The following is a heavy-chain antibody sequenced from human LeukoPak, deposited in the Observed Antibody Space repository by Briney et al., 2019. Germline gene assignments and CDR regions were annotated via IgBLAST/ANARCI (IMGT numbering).Heavy chain of an antibody. J-gene: IGHJ4*02. CDR1: GFTFSSYS. V-gene: IGHV3-21*01. CDR2: ISSSSSYI. D-gene: IGHD2-2*01. CDR3: ARGDLPAAPFDY. Sequence: GGSLRLSCAASGFTFSSYSMNWVRQAPGKGLEWVSSISSSSSYIYYADSVKGRFTISRDNAKNSLYLQMNSLRAEDTAVYYCARGDLPAAPFDYWGQGTLVTVSS.